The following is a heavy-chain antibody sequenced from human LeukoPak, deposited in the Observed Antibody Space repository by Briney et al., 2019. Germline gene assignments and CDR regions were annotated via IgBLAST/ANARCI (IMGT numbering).Heavy chain of an antibody. J-gene: IGHJ3*02. Sequence: GGSLRLSCAASGFTFSSYWMSWVRQAPGKGLEWVANIKQDGSVKYYVDSVKGRFTISRDNAKNSLYLQMNSLRAEDTAVYYCARDRYYYDSSGYYYNAFDIWGQGTMVTVSS. CDR3: ARDRYYYDSSGYYYNAFDI. CDR2: IKQDGSVK. D-gene: IGHD3-22*01. CDR1: GFTFSSYW. V-gene: IGHV3-7*01.